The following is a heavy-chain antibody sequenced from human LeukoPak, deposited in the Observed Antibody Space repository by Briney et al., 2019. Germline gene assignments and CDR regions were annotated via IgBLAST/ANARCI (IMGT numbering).Heavy chain of an antibody. CDR1: GFTFSSYS. Sequence: GGSLRLSCAASGFTFSSYSMNWVRQAPGKGLEWVSSISSSSSYIYYADSVKGRFTISRDNAKNSLYLQMNSLRAGDTAVYYCARCSGYSRNYFDYWGQGTLVTVSS. V-gene: IGHV3-21*01. D-gene: IGHD5-12*01. CDR3: ARCSGYSRNYFDY. J-gene: IGHJ4*02. CDR2: ISSSSSYI.